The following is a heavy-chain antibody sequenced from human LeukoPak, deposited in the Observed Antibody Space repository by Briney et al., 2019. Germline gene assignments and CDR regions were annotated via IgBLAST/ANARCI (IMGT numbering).Heavy chain of an antibody. Sequence: ASVTVSCKVSGYTLTELSMHWVRQAPGKGLEWMGGFDPEDGETIYAQKFQGRVTMTEDTSTDTAYMELSSLRSEDTAVYYCATDSYGDLENASDIWGQGTMVTVSS. CDR2: FDPEDGET. V-gene: IGHV1-24*01. J-gene: IGHJ3*02. D-gene: IGHD4-17*01. CDR1: GYTLTELS. CDR3: ATDSYGDLENASDI.